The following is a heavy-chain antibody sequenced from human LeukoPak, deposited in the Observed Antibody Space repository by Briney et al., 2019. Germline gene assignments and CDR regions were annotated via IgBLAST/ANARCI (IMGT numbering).Heavy chain of an antibody. V-gene: IGHV3-74*01. J-gene: IGHJ4*02. CDR3: ARVSSSSWWALDY. Sequence: PGGSLRLSCAASGFTFSSYWMHWVRQAPGKELVWVSRINTDGSSTSYADSVKGRFTISRDNAKNTLYLQMNSLRAEDTAVYYCARVSSSSWWALDYWGQGTLVTVSS. CDR2: INTDGSST. D-gene: IGHD6-13*01. CDR1: GFTFSSYW.